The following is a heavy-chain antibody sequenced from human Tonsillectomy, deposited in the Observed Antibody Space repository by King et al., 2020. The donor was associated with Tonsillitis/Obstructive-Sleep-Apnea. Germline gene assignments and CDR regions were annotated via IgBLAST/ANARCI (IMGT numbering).Heavy chain of an antibody. J-gene: IGHJ4*02. CDR3: ARDTHYYGSGNYYTFFDY. Sequence: QLVQSGAEVKKPGASVKVSCKTSGFTFTNYGVTWVRQAHGQGLEWMGWTSAYNGDTNYAENLQGRVTMTTDTSTSTAYMELRSLRSDDTALYYCARDTHYYGSGNYYTFFDYWGQGTLVTVSS. CDR2: TSAYNGDT. D-gene: IGHD3-10*01. CDR1: GFTFTNYG. V-gene: IGHV1-18*01.